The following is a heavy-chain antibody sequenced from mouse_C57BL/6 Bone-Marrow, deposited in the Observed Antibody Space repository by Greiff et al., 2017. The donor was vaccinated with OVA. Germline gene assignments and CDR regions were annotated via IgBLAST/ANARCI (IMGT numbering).Heavy chain of an antibody. Sequence: VQLQQPGAELVKPGASVKVSCKASGYTFTSYWMHWVKQRPGQGLEWIGRIHPSDSDTNYNQKFKGKATLTVDKSSSTAYMQLSSLTSEDSAVYYCALIWGYYYGSRDYWGQGTTLTVSS. CDR3: ALIWGYYYGSRDY. CDR2: IHPSDSDT. CDR1: GYTFTSYW. J-gene: IGHJ2*01. D-gene: IGHD1-1*01. V-gene: IGHV1-74*01.